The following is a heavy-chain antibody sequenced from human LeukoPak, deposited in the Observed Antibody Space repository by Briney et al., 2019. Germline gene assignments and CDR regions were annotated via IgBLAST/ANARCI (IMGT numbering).Heavy chain of an antibody. D-gene: IGHD3-22*01. CDR1: GFTFSSYA. J-gene: IGHJ4*02. CDR3: AKATTRDYYDSSGSLDY. V-gene: IGHV3-30*04. CDR2: ISYDGSNK. Sequence: GGSLRLSRAASGFTFSSYAMHWVRQAPGKGLEWVAVISYDGSNKYYADSVKGRFTISRDNSKNTLYLQMNSLRAEDTALYYCAKATTRDYYDSSGSLDYWGQGTLVTVSS.